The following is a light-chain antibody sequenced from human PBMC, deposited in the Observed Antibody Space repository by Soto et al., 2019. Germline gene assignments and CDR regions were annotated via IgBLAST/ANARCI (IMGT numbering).Light chain of an antibody. CDR1: QGISSY. CDR3: QQLNNYPRT. Sequence: DIQLTQSPSFLSASVGDRVTITCRASQGISSYLAWYQQTSGKAPKLLIYAASTLQSGVPSRFSGGGSGTEFTLTISSLQPEDFATYYCQQLNNYPRTFGQGTKVEIK. V-gene: IGKV1-9*01. CDR2: AAS. J-gene: IGKJ1*01.